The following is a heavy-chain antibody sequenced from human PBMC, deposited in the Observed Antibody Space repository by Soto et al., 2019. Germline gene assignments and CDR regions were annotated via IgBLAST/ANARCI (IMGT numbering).Heavy chain of an antibody. V-gene: IGHV5-51*01. J-gene: IGHJ5*01. D-gene: IGHD3-10*01. CDR1: GYSFTTYW. CDR3: ARHTTFASASLRFDP. CDR2: IFPGDSDT. Sequence: GESLKISCKGSGYSFTTYWIAWVRQMPGKGLEWMGIIFPGDSDTRYSPSFQGQVTISADKSINTAYLQWSSLKASDTAMYYCARHTTFASASLRFDPWGQGTLVTDSS.